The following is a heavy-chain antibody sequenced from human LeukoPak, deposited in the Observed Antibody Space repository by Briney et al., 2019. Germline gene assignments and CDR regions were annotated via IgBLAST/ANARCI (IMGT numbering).Heavy chain of an antibody. CDR1: GDSISSSNSY. J-gene: IGHJ4*02. D-gene: IGHD5-18*01. CDR2: IYYTGST. CDR3: AKRIQSAMAMGY. Sequence: SETLSLTCTVSGDSISSSNSYWGWIRQPPGKGLDWIGSIYYTGSTYYNPSLKSRVTISVDTSKNHFSLKLTSVTAADTAVYYCAKRIQSAMAMGYWGQGTLVTVSS. V-gene: IGHV4-39*07.